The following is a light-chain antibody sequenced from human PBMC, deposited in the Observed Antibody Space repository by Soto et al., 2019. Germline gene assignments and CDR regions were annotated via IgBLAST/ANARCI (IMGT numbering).Light chain of an antibody. CDR2: DAS. Sequence: DIQMTQYPSSLSASVGDRVTITCQASQDISNYLTWYQQKPGKAPKLLIYDASNLETGVPSRFSGSGYGPDLTFTIRCLQTEDMATYSCQHYDILLYTFGQGTQVQIK. J-gene: IGKJ2*01. CDR3: QHYDILLYT. V-gene: IGKV1-33*01. CDR1: QDISNY.